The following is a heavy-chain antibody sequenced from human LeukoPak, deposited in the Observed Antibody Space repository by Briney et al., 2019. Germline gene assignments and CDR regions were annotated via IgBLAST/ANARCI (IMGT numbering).Heavy chain of an antibody. V-gene: IGHV3-30-3*02. J-gene: IGHJ4*02. CDR3: AKDASPFGVLWFFDY. CDR2: ISYDGRNK. Sequence: PGGSLRLSCAASGFTFSDYAMHWVRQAPGKGLEWVGVISYDGRNKNYADSVKGRFTISRDNSKNTLHLQVNSLRAEDTAVYYCAKDASPFGVLWFFDYWGQGTLVTVFS. D-gene: IGHD3-10*01. CDR1: GFTFSDYA.